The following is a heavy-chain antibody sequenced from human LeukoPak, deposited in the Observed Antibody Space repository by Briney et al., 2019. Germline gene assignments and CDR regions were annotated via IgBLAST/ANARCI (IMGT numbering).Heavy chain of an antibody. Sequence: ASVKVSCKASGGTFSSYAISWVRQTPGQGLEWMGGIIPIFGTANYAQKFQGRVTITADESTSTAYIELSSLRSEDTAVYYCARKGYCSGGSCYLPRAFDIWGQGTMVTVSS. D-gene: IGHD2-15*01. CDR1: GGTFSSYA. J-gene: IGHJ3*02. V-gene: IGHV1-69*13. CDR3: ARKGYCSGGSCYLPRAFDI. CDR2: IIPIFGTA.